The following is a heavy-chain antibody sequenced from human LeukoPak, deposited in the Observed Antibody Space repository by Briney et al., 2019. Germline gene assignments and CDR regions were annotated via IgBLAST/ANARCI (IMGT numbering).Heavy chain of an antibody. Sequence: GASVKVSCKASGGTFISYAISWVRQAPGQGLEWMGGIIPIFGTANYAQKFQGRVTITADESTSTAYMELSSLRSEDTAVYYCARDLYGGNIADYWGQGTLVTVSS. V-gene: IGHV1-69*13. J-gene: IGHJ4*02. CDR2: IIPIFGTA. D-gene: IGHD4-23*01. CDR1: GGTFISYA. CDR3: ARDLYGGNIADY.